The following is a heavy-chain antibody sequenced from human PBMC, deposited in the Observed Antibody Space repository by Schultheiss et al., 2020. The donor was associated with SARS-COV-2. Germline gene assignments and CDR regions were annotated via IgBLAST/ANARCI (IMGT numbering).Heavy chain of an antibody. J-gene: IGHJ4*02. CDR1: GGSISSSNW. CDR2: IYYNGNT. CDR3: ARERHGDYVH. Sequence: SETLSLTCAVSGGSISSSNWWSWVRQPPGKGLEWIGSIYYNGNTYYKPSLKSRLTMSVDTSKNQFSLRLSSVTAADSAVYYCARERHGDYVHWGQGTLVTVSS. V-gene: IGHV4-39*01. D-gene: IGHD4-17*01.